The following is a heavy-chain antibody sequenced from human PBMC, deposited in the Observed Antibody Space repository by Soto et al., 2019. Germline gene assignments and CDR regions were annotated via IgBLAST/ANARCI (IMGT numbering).Heavy chain of an antibody. CDR2: ITDNGGST. J-gene: IGHJ4*02. D-gene: IGHD4-17*01. V-gene: IGHV3-23*01. CDR3: AKERATTTAFDY. CDR1: GFTFIRDG. Sequence: VGSLRLSCAASGFTFIRDGMSWVRQAPGKGLEWVSLITDNGGSTYYADSVKGRFTISRDNTKNTLFLQMNSLRAEDTAVYYCAKERATTTAFDYWGQGALVTVSS.